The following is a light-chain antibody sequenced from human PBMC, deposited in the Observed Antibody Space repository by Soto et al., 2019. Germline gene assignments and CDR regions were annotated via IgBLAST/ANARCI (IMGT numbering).Light chain of an antibody. CDR3: QQYGSSPLIT. CDR1: QSVASIS. V-gene: IGKV3-20*01. Sequence: EIVLTQSPCTLSLSAGERATLSCGASQSVASISLAWYQQKPGQAPRLLIYGASSRATGIPARFSGSGSATDFTLPISRLVPQDFAVFHCQQYGSSPLITFGQGTQLEIK. CDR2: GAS. J-gene: IGKJ5*01.